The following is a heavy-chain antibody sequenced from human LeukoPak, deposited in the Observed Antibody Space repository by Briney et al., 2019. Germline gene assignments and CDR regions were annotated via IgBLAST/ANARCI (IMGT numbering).Heavy chain of an antibody. CDR3: ARAELDDSSGYSKYFFDY. D-gene: IGHD3-22*01. CDR1: GGSISSSSYY. CDR2: IYASGST. J-gene: IGHJ4*02. Sequence: PSETLSLTCTVSGGSISSSSYYWGWIRQPAGKGLEWIGRIYASGSTNYNPSLKSRVTISVDTSKNQFSLNLSSVTAADTAVYYCARAELDDSSGYSKYFFDYWGQGTLVTVSS. V-gene: IGHV4-61*02.